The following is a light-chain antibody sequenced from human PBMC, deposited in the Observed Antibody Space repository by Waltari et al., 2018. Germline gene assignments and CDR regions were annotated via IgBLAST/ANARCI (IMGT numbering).Light chain of an antibody. V-gene: IGLV2-8*01. J-gene: IGLJ2*01. CDR3: SSFAGSSQML. CDR2: GGS. CDR1: SSDVGGFDY. Sequence: QSALTQPPSASGSPGQSVTISCPGTSSDVGGFDYVSWYQQHPGKVPRLMIYGGSKVPLWVPDRFSGSKSGNTASLTVSGLQVEDEADYYCSSFAGSSQMLFGGGTKLTVL.